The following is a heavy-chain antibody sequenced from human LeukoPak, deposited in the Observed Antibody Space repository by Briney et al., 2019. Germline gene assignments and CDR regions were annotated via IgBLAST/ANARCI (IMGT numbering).Heavy chain of an antibody. CDR1: VYTFTSYD. J-gene: IGHJ4*02. V-gene: IGHV1-8*01. Sequence: ASVKVSCKASVYTFTSYDFNWVRQAPGQRPEWMGWMSPNSGDTGYAQKFQDRVTMTRNTSISTAYMELSSLRSDDTAVYYCARGPPNWGYDYWGPGTLVTVSS. CDR2: MSPNSGDT. D-gene: IGHD7-27*01. CDR3: ARGPPNWGYDY.